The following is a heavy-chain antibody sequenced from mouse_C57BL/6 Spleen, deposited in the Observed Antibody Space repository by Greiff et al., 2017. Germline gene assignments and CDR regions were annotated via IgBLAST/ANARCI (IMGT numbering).Heavy chain of an antibody. J-gene: IGHJ2*01. CDR2: ISSGGSYT. CDR1: GFTFSSYG. D-gene: IGHD1-1*01. Sequence: EVQLVESGGDLVKPGGSLKLSCAASGFTFSSYGMSWVRQTPDKRLEWVATISSGGSYTYYPDSVKGRFTISRDNAKNTLYLQMSSLKSEDTAMYYCARPGSSYYFGYWGQGTTLTVSS. CDR3: ARPGSSYYFGY. V-gene: IGHV5-6*01.